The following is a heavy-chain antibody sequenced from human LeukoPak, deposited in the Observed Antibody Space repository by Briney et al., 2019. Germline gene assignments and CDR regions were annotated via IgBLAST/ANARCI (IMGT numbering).Heavy chain of an antibody. CDR1: GYTFTSYG. CDR2: INPYNGNT. J-gene: IGHJ4*02. Sequence: ASVKVSCKASGYTFTSYGISWVRQAPGQGPECMGWINPYNGNTNYALKVQGRVTMTTDTSTSTAYLELRRLRSDDTAIYYCAREIYGRFDYWGQGTLVTVSS. V-gene: IGHV1-18*01. D-gene: IGHD4-17*01. CDR3: AREIYGRFDY.